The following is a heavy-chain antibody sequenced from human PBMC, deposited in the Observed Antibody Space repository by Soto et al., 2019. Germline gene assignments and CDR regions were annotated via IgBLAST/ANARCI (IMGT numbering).Heavy chain of an antibody. V-gene: IGHV1-8*01. D-gene: IGHD6-13*01. CDR3: ARVGKSSSWPGDNY. Sequence: ASVEVSCKDSGYTLTSYDSNWVRQATGQGLEWMGWMNPNSGNTGYAQKFQGRVTMTRNTSISTAYMELSSLRSEDTAVYYCARVGKSSSWPGDNYWGQGTLVTVSS. CDR1: GYTLTSYD. J-gene: IGHJ4*02. CDR2: MNPNSGNT.